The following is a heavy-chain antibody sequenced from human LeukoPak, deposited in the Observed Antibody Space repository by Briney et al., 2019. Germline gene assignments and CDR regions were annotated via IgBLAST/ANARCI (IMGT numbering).Heavy chain of an antibody. Sequence: GGSLRLSCAASGFTFSSYAMSWVRQAPGKGLEWVSSISSSSSYIYYADSVKGRFTISRDNAKNSLYLQMNSLRAEDTAVYYCARSWGTPPTPFDYWGQGTLVTVSS. CDR2: ISSSSSYI. V-gene: IGHV3-21*01. J-gene: IGHJ4*02. D-gene: IGHD3-16*01. CDR3: ARSWGTPPTPFDY. CDR1: GFTFSSYA.